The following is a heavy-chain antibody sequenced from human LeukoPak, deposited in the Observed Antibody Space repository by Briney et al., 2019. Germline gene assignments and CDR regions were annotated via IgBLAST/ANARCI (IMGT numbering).Heavy chain of an antibody. V-gene: IGHV1-2*02. J-gene: IGHJ5*02. CDR1: GYTFTGYY. Sequence: GASVKVSCKASGYTFTGYYVHWVRQAPGQGLEWMGWINPNCGGTNYAQKFQGRVTMTRDTSITTAYMELSRLRSDDTAVYYCARDRGRGDYGDYSNWFDPWGQGTLVTVSS. CDR3: ARDRGRGDYGDYSNWFDP. CDR2: INPNCGGT. D-gene: IGHD4-17*01.